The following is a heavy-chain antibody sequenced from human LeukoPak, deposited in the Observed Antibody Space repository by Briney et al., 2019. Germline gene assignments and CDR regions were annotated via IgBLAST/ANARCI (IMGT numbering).Heavy chain of an antibody. Sequence: PSETLSLTCTVSGGSISSYYWSWIRQPAGKGLEWIGRIYSGGGANYNPSLKSRVSMSVDTSKNQFSLNLNSVTAADTAVYYCAKNEPDSTGHYLIDYWGQGTLVTVSS. CDR1: GGSISSYY. D-gene: IGHD3-22*01. J-gene: IGHJ4*02. V-gene: IGHV4-4*07. CDR2: IYSGGGA. CDR3: AKNEPDSTGHYLIDY.